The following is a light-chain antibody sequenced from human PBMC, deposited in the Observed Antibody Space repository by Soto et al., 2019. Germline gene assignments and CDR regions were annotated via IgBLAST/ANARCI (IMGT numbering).Light chain of an antibody. Sequence: DIQMTQSPSSLSASVGDRVTITCRASQSIDTYLNWYQQKPGKAPKLLIFGATSLHTGVPPRFSGSGSGPEFSLTISSLQHEDLATYYCQQCYSTPPTFGQGTKLEI. CDR1: QSIDTY. CDR2: GAT. V-gene: IGKV1-39*01. CDR3: QQCYSTPPT. J-gene: IGKJ2*01.